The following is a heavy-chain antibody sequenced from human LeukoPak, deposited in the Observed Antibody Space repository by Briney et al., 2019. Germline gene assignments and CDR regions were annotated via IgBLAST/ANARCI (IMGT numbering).Heavy chain of an antibody. CDR2: ISSSGSTI. D-gene: IGHD3-16*01. CDR3: ASDKSLGDYYYGMDV. CDR1: GFTFSDYY. J-gene: IGHJ6*02. Sequence: GGSLRLSCAASGFTFSDYYMSWIRQAPGKGLEWVSYISSSGSTIYYADSVKGRFTISRDNAKNSLYLQMNSLRAEDTAVYYCASDKSLGDYYYGMDVWGQGTTVTVSS. V-gene: IGHV3-11*01.